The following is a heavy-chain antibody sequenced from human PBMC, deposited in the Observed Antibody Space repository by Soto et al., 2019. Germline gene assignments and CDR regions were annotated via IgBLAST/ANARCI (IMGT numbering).Heavy chain of an antibody. Sequence: QMTLMESGPTLVRPTQTLTLTCSFYGFSFSTSGVGVGWVRQPPGKALEWLALIYWSGDEHYRPSLKSRLTINKDTSKNQVVLIMANMDPVDTSTYYCARGLATLPDFAFDVWGPGTTVTVSS. CDR2: IYWSGDE. CDR3: ARGLATLPDFAFDV. J-gene: IGHJ3*01. CDR1: GFSFSTSGVG. D-gene: IGHD6-6*01. V-gene: IGHV2-5*01.